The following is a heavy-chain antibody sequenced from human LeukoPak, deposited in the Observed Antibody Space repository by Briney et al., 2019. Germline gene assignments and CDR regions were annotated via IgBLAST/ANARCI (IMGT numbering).Heavy chain of an antibody. CDR1: GDSVSSNSAA. CDR3: ARHGWGSAGWFDP. D-gene: IGHD7-27*01. V-gene: IGHV6-1*01. CDR2: TYYRSKWFD. Sequence: SQTLSLTCAIPGDSVSSNSAAWNWLRQSPSRGLEWLGRTYYRSKWFDDYAVSVKSRITINPDTSKNQFSLQLNSVTPEDTAVYYCARHGWGSAGWFDPWGQGTLVTVSS. J-gene: IGHJ5*02.